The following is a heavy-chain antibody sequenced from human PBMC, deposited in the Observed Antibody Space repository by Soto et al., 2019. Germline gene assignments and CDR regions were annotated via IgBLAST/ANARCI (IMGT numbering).Heavy chain of an antibody. D-gene: IGHD5-12*01. Sequence: QVQLVESGGGVVQPGRSLRLSCAASGFIFNGYALHWVRQAPGKGLEWVAIISYDGSNEYYADSVKGRFTISRDNSKYTMYLQMNSLRPEDTAVYYCAGEGDGYKYYFDYWGQGTLVTVSS. V-gene: IGHV3-30-3*01. CDR2: ISYDGSNE. J-gene: IGHJ4*02. CDR1: GFIFNGYA. CDR3: AGEGDGYKYYFDY.